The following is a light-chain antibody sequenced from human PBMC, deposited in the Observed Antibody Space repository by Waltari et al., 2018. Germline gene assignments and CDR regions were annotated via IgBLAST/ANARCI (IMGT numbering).Light chain of an antibody. Sequence: EIVLTQSPGTLFLSPGEGATLSCRASQSVSRTLAWYQQKPGQAPRLLIYGASSRATGIPGRCSGSGSGTDFSLTISRLEPDDSAVYFCQHYVSLPATFGQGTKVEIK. CDR3: QHYVSLPAT. V-gene: IGKV3-20*01. CDR1: QSVSRT. CDR2: GAS. J-gene: IGKJ1*01.